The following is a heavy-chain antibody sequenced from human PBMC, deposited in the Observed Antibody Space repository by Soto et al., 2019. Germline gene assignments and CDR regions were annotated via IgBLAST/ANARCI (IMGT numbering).Heavy chain of an antibody. J-gene: IGHJ5*02. CDR3: ARSGGSAYPFDP. V-gene: IGHV4-31*03. CDR2: IYYSGNS. Sequence: QVQLQESGPGLVKPSQTLSLTCTVSGGSISSGAYYRSWIRQHPGKGLEWIGYIYYSGNSYYNPSLKGRVTISVDTSKNQFSLKLSSVTAADTAVYYCARSGGSAYPFDPWGQGTLVTVSS. CDR1: GGSISSGAYY. D-gene: IGHD3-22*01.